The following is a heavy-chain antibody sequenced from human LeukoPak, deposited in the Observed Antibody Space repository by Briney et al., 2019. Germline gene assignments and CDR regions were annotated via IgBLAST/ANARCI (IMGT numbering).Heavy chain of an antibody. CDR1: GFTFSSYA. CDR3: ARDQVWIVVGSFDY. J-gene: IGHJ4*02. V-gene: IGHV3-23*01. D-gene: IGHD3-22*01. CDR2: ISGSGGST. Sequence: QPGGSLRLSCAASGFTFSSYAMSWVRHAPGKGLEWVSGISGSGGSTYYADSVKGRFTISRDNSKNTLYLQMTSLRAEDTAVYYCARDQVWIVVGSFDYWGQGTLVTVSS.